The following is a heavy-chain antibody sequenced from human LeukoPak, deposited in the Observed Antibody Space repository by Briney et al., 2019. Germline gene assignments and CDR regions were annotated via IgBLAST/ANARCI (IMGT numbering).Heavy chain of an antibody. CDR1: GASFSDYY. J-gene: IGHJ5*02. D-gene: IGHD3-22*01. Sequence: PSETLSLTCSVSGASFSDYYWSWVRQPPGKGLEWIGYVYYTGSTSYNPSLKSRVTISVDTSKSQFSLNLISVTAADTAIYYCARDRKGYYDRGGRRNWFDPWGQGTLVTVSS. V-gene: IGHV4-59*01. CDR2: VYYTGST. CDR3: ARDRKGYYDRGGRRNWFDP.